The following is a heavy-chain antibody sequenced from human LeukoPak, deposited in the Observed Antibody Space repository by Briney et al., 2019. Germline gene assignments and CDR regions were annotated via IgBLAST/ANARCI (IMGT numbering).Heavy chain of an antibody. D-gene: IGHD3-22*01. J-gene: IGHJ5*02. CDR3: ARAHYDSNGYSIPTQAWFDP. Sequence: ASVKVSCKASGYTFTSYAMNWVRQAPGQGLEWMGWINTNTGNPTYAQGFTGRFVFSLDTSVSTAYLQISSLKAEDTAVYYCARAHYDSNGYSIPTQAWFDPWGQGTLVTVSS. V-gene: IGHV7-4-1*02. CDR1: GYTFTSYA. CDR2: INTNTGNP.